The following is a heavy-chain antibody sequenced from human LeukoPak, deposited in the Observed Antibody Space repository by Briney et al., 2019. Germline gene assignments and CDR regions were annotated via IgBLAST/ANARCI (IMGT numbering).Heavy chain of an antibody. J-gene: IGHJ4*02. CDR3: ARGKVAATDYGGSAFDY. CDR2: INHSGST. V-gene: IGHV4-34*01. Sequence: PSETLSLTCAVYGGSFSGYYWSWIRQPPGKGLEWIGEINHSGSTNYNPSLKSRVTISVDTSKNQFSLKLSSVTAADTAVYYCARGKVAATDYGGSAFDYWGQGTLVTVSS. CDR1: GGSFSGYY. D-gene: IGHD4-23*01.